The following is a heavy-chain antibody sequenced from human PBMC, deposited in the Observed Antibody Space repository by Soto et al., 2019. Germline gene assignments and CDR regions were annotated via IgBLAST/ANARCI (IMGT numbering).Heavy chain of an antibody. CDR3: AHIVVAGLGYYFDY. Sequence: QITLKESGPTLVKPTQTLTLTCTSSGFSLSSTRMAVGWIRQPPGKALEWLALIYWDDDKRYSPFLKSRLTITKDTSGNQVVLTMSNMDPVDTARYYCAHIVVAGLGYYFDYWGQGTLVTVSS. V-gene: IGHV2-5*02. CDR1: GFSLSSTRMA. CDR2: IYWDDDK. J-gene: IGHJ4*02. D-gene: IGHD6-19*01.